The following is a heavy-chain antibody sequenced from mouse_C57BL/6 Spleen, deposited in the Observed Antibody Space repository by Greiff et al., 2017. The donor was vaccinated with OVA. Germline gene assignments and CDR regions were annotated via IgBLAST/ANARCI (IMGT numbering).Heavy chain of an antibody. V-gene: IGHV5-9-1*02. CDR2: ISSGGDYI. CDR3: TRDRGGYFDY. J-gene: IGHJ2*01. CDR1: GFTFSSYA. Sequence: EVKLVESGEGLVKPGGSLKLSCAASGFTFSSYAMSWVRQTPEKRLEWVAYISSGGDYIYYADTVKGRFTISRDNARNTLYLQMSSLKFEDTAMYYCTRDRGGYFDYWGQGTTLTVSS.